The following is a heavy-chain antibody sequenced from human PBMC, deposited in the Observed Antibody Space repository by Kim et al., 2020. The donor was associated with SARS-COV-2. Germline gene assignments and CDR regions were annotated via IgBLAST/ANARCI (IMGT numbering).Heavy chain of an antibody. V-gene: IGHV4-39*07. Sequence: SETLSLTCTVSGGSIKVFSYFWGWIRQPPGKGLESIGYVWHGGQTYLNPSLKSRVTMSADTSKNQFSLNLTSVTAADTADYYCARRAANWLDTWGQGALV. CDR2: VWHGGQT. J-gene: IGHJ5*02. CDR3: ARRAANWLDT. CDR1: GGSIKVFSYF.